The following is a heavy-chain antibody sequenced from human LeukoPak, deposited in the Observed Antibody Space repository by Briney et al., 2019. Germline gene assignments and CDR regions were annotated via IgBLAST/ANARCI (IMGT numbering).Heavy chain of an antibody. CDR1: GFTFSSYS. J-gene: IGHJ6*03. CDR2: ISSSSSYI. V-gene: IGHV3-21*01. D-gene: IGHD3-9*01. Sequence: GGSLRLSCAASGFTFSSYSMNWVRQAPGKGLEWVSSISSSSSYIYYADSVKGRFTISTDNAKSSLYLQLNSLRAEDTAVYYCARDGLTGYYKGYYYYIDVWGKGTTVTVSS. CDR3: ARDGLTGYYKGYYYYIDV.